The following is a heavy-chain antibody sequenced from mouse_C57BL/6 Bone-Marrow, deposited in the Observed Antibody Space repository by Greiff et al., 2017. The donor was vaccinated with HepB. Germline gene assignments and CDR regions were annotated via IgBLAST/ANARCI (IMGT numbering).Heavy chain of an antibody. J-gene: IGHJ2*01. V-gene: IGHV1-81*01. CDR2: IYPRSGNT. CDR1: GYTFTSYG. D-gene: IGHD1-1*01. Sequence: QVQLQHSGAELARPGASVKLSCKASGYTFTSYGISWVKQRTGQGLEWIGEIYPRSGNTYYNEKFKGKATLTADKSSSTAYMELRSLTSEDSAVYFCARNTFHYYGSSYDWGQGTTLTVSS. CDR3: ARNTFHYYGSSYD.